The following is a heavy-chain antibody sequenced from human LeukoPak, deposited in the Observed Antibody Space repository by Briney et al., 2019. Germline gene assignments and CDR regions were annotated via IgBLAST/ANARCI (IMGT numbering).Heavy chain of an antibody. CDR2: IYYSGTT. D-gene: IGHD4-11*01. V-gene: IGHV4-61*08. CDR3: VKESYSRYFDY. Sequence: KASETLSLTCTVSGGSISNGDHYWSWIRQHPGKGLEWIGHIYYSGTTNYNPSLKSRVTISVDTSKNQFSLKLSSVTAADTAVYYCVKESYSRYFDYWGQGTLVTVSS. CDR1: GGSISNGDHY. J-gene: IGHJ4*02.